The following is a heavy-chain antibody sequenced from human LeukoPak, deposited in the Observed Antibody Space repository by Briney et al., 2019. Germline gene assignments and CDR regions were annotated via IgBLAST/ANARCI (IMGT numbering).Heavy chain of an antibody. V-gene: IGHV4-59*01. D-gene: IGHD2-2*01. CDR2: VYYSGIS. CDR1: GGSISSYY. CDR3: ARDLGFCSSTSCYPWFDP. J-gene: IGHJ5*02. Sequence: PSETLSLTCTVSGGSISSYYWSWIRQPPGKGLEWIGYVYYSGISNHNPSLMSRVTISVDTSKNQFSLKLNSVTAADTAVYYCARDLGFCSSTSCYPWFDPWGQGTLVIVSS.